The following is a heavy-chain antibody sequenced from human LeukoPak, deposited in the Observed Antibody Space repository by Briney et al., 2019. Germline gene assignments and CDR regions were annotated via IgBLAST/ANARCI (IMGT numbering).Heavy chain of an antibody. Sequence: SETLSLTCTVSGGSISSGDYYWSWIRQPPGKGLEWIGYIYYSGSTNYNPSLKSRVTISVDTSKNQFSLKLSSVTAADTAVYYCARGEAVRYFDWLPFDYWGQGTLVTVSS. CDR2: IYYSGST. J-gene: IGHJ4*02. V-gene: IGHV4-61*08. CDR1: GGSISSGDYY. D-gene: IGHD3-9*01. CDR3: ARGEAVRYFDWLPFDY.